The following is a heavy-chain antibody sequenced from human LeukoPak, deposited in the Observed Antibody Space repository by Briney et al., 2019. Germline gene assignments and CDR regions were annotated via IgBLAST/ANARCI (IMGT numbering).Heavy chain of an antibody. CDR3: ARVLNSSGWPRNWFDP. V-gene: IGHV4-59*01. D-gene: IGHD6-19*01. CDR2: IYYSGST. J-gene: IGHJ5*02. CDR1: GGSISSYY. Sequence: RTSETLSLTCTVSGGSISSYYWSWIRQPPGKGLEWIGYIYYSGSTNYNPSLKSRVTISVDTSKNQFSLKLSSVTAADTAVYYCARVLNSSGWPRNWFDPWGQGTLVTVSS.